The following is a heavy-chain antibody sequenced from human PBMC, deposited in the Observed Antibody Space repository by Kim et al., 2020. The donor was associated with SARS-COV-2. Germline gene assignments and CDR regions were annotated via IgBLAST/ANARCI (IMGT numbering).Heavy chain of an antibody. CDR1: GGSISSSSYY. J-gene: IGHJ6*02. Sequence: SETLSLTCTVSGGSISSSSYYWGWIRQPPGKGLEWIGSIYYSGSTYYNPSLKSRVTISVDTSKNQFSLKLSSVTAADTAVYYCARHPAAKLWFGELQNYYYGMDVWGQGTTVTVSS. CDR3: ARHPAAKLWFGELQNYYYGMDV. CDR2: IYYSGST. V-gene: IGHV4-39*01. D-gene: IGHD3-10*01.